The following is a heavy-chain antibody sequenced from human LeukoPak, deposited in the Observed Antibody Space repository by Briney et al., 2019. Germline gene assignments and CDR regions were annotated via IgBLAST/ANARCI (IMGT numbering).Heavy chain of an antibody. V-gene: IGHV1-46*01. J-gene: IGHJ6*03. CDR2: INPNGGSP. D-gene: IGHD6-13*01. Sequence: ASVKVSCKASGYTFTSYYIHWVRQAPGHGLEWMGIINPNGGSPSYAQKFQGRVTMTRDTSTSTAYMELRSLRSDDTAVYYCARGVKAAAGYYYYYYMDVWGKGTTVTVSS. CDR1: GYTFTSYY. CDR3: ARGVKAAAGYYYYYYMDV.